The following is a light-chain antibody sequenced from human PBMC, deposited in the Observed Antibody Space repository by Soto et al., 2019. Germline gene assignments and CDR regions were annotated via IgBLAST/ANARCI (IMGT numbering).Light chain of an antibody. CDR2: DVS. CDR3: CSYAGNNYFWV. V-gene: IGLV2-11*01. J-gene: IGLJ3*02. CDR1: NSDIGGYNY. Sequence: QSVLTQPRSVSGSPGQSVTISCTGTNSDIGGYNYVSWYQQHPGKAPKVMIYDVSRRPSGVPDRFSGSKSGNTASLTISGLQAEDEADYYCCSYAGNNYFWVFGGGTKVTVL.